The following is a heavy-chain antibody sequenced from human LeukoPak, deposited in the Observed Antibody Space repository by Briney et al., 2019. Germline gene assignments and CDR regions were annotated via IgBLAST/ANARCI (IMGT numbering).Heavy chain of an antibody. V-gene: IGHV1-3*01. CDR2: INAGNGNT. J-gene: IGHJ5*02. CDR1: GYTFTSYA. D-gene: IGHD5-12*01. CDR3: ARDRRWSGYDYGLNNWWFAP. Sequence: ASVKVSCTASGYTFTSYAMHWVRQAPGQRLEWMGWINAGNGNTKYSQKFQGRVTITRDTSASTAYMELSSLRSEDTAVYYCARDRRWSGYDYGLNNWWFAPWGQGTLVTVSS.